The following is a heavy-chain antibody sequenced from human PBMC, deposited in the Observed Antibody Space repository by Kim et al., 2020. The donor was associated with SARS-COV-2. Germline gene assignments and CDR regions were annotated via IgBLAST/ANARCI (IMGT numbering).Heavy chain of an antibody. V-gene: IGHV3-23*01. Sequence: GGSLRLSCAASGFTFSSYAMSWVRQAPGKGLEWVSAISGSGGSTYYADSVKGRFTISRDNSKNTLYLQMNSLRAEDTAVYYCAAMGRDKSPDYYGSGSYQYYYYYYGMDVWGQGTTVTVSS. D-gene: IGHD3-10*01. CDR2: ISGSGGST. CDR3: AAMGRDKSPDYYGSGSYQYYYYYYGMDV. J-gene: IGHJ6*02. CDR1: GFTFSSYA.